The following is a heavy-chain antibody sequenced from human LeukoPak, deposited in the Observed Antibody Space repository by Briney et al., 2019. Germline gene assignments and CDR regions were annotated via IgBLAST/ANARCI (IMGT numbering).Heavy chain of an antibody. V-gene: IGHV4-39*07. CDR2: IYYSGST. CDR1: GGSISSSSYY. Sequence: SETLSLTCTVSGGSISSSSYYWGWIRQPPGKGLEWIGSIYYSGSTYYNPSLKSRVTISVDTSKNQFSLKLSSVTAADTAVYYCASGLGWELEGFGYWGQGTLVTVSS. CDR3: ASGLGWELEGFGY. J-gene: IGHJ4*02. D-gene: IGHD1-26*01.